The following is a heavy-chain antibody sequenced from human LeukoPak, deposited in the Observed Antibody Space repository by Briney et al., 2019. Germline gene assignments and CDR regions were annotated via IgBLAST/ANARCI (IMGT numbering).Heavy chain of an antibody. CDR2: IVVGSGNT. D-gene: IGHD6-6*01. CDR1: GFTFTSSA. CDR3: AADSKQLVNGFDY. J-gene: IGHJ4*02. Sequence: SVKVSCKASGFTFTSSAVQWVRQGRGQRLEWIGWIVVGSGNTNYAQKFQERVTITRDMSTSTAYMELSSLRSEDTAVYYCAADSKQLVNGFDYWGQGTLVTVSS. V-gene: IGHV1-58*01.